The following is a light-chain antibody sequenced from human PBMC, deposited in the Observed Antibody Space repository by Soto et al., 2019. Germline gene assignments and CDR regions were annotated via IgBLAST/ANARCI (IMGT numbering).Light chain of an antibody. Sequence: QSVLTQPASVSGSPGQSLTISCTGTSIDIGGHNYVSWYQKNPGKAPKLLIYNVNDRPSGVSNRFSGSKSGNTASLTISGLQSEDEADYYCSSYTTSNTVVFGGGTKLTVL. J-gene: IGLJ2*01. V-gene: IGLV2-14*01. CDR1: SIDIGGHNY. CDR3: SSYTTSNTVV. CDR2: NVN.